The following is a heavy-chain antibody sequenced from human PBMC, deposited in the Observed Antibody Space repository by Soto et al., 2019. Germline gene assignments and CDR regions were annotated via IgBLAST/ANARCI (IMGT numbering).Heavy chain of an antibody. CDR2: IFYTGST. CDR3: AHFSDLEWFDP. D-gene: IGHD2-21*01. J-gene: IGHJ5*02. CDR1: GGSISSGDYY. Sequence: SETLSLTCTVSGGSISSGDYYWSWIRQPPGKGLEWIGYIFYTGSTTYNPSLKSRVTISIDTSKNQFSLKLSSLTAADTAVYYCAHFSDLEWFDPWGQGTLVTVSS. V-gene: IGHV4-61*08.